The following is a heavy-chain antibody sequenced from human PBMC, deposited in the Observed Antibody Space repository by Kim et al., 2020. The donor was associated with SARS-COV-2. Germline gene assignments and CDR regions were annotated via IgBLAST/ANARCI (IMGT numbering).Heavy chain of an antibody. CDR1: GFTFSNYA. Sequence: GGSLRLSCAASGFTFSNYAMSWVRQAPGKGLEWVSSISGSGGSTYHADSMKGRFTISRDNSKNTLYLQMNSLGVEDTAIYYCTKRTATSGDWGPFDQWG. CDR3: TKRTATSGDWGPFDQ. J-gene: IGHJ4*01. D-gene: IGHD7-27*01. V-gene: IGHV3-23*01. CDR2: ISGSGGST.